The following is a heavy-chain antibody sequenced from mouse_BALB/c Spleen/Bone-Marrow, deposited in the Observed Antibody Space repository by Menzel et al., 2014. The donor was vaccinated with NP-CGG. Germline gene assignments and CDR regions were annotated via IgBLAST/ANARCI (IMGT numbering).Heavy chain of an antibody. CDR1: GFNIKDHY. J-gene: IGHJ3*01. CDR2: IDPENGNT. Sequence: EVQLQQSGAELVRPGALVKLSCKASGFNIKDHYMHWVKQRPEQGLEWIGWIDPENGNTIYDPKFQGKASITADTSSNTAYLQFSSLTSEDTAVYYCAGGNYRFAYWGQGTLVTVSA. D-gene: IGHD2-1*01. V-gene: IGHV14-1*02. CDR3: AGGNYRFAY.